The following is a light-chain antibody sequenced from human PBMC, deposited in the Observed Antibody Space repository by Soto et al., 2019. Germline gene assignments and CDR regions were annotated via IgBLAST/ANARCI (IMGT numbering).Light chain of an antibody. CDR3: QQSHTFPYT. V-gene: IGKV1-33*01. J-gene: IGKJ2*01. Sequence: DIQMTQSPSSLSASVGDRVTITCQASQDISDYLNWYQQKPGKAPKLLIFDVSNLETGVPSRFSGSGSGTHFTFTISAMQTEDVSTYYCQQSHTFPYTFGQGTKLEIK. CDR1: QDISDY. CDR2: DVS.